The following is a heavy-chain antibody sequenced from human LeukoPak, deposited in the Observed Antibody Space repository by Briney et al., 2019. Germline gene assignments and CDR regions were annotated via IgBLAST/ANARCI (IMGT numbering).Heavy chain of an antibody. CDR3: ARVGYYGSGSYYRDYFEY. CDR1: GESFSSYY. CDR2: INHSGNT. Sequence: SETLSLTCAVYGESFSSYYWSWIRQPPGKGLEWIGEINHSGNTNYNPSLKSRVTISIDTSKNQFSLKLNSVTAADTAVYYCARVGYYGSGSYYRDYFEYWGQGTLVTVSS. D-gene: IGHD3-10*01. V-gene: IGHV4-34*01. J-gene: IGHJ4*02.